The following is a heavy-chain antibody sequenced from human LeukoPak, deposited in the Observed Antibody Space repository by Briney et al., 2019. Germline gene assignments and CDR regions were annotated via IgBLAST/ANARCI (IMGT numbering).Heavy chain of an antibody. CDR1: GFTFSSYS. V-gene: IGHV3-21*04. Sequence: GGSLRLSCAASGFTFSSYSMNWVRQAPGKGLERVSSISSSSSYIYYADSVKGRFTISRDNAKNSLYLQMNSLRAEDTAVYYCARGPVTIFGVVTPLYYFDYWGQGTLVTVSS. J-gene: IGHJ4*02. CDR3: ARGPVTIFGVVTPLYYFDY. CDR2: ISSSSSYI. D-gene: IGHD3-3*01.